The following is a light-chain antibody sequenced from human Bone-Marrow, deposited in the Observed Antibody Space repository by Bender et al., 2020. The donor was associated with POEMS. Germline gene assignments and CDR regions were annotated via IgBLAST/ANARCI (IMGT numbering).Light chain of an antibody. Sequence: SYELTQPPSVSVSPGQTARITCSGDALPRKYAYWYQQKSGQAPVLVIYEDTKRPSGIPERFSGSSSGTMATLTISGAQVEDEADYYCYSTTTDRTDNTIGVFGGGTKLTVL. V-gene: IGLV3-10*01. CDR2: EDT. CDR3: YSTTTDRTDNTIGV. J-gene: IGLJ3*02. CDR1: ALPRKY.